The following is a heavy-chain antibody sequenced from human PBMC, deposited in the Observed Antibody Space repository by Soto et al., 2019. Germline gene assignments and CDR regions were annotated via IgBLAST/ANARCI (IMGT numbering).Heavy chain of an antibody. CDR1: GYTFTGYY. V-gene: IGHV1-2*02. CDR2: INPNSGGT. CDR3: ASSRWSGPTMGAFDI. J-gene: IGHJ3*02. Sequence: ASVKVSCKASGYTFTGYYMHCVRQAPGQGLEWMGWINPNSGGTNYAQKFQGRVTMTRDTSISTAYMELSRLRSDDTAVYYCASSRWSGPTMGAFDIWGQGTMVTVSS. D-gene: IGHD3-3*01.